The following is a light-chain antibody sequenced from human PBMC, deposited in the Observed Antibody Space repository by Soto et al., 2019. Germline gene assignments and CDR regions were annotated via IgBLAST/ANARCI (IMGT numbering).Light chain of an antibody. Sequence: DIQMTQSPSSLSASVGDRVTITCRASQSISSYLNWYQQKPGKAPKLLIYAASSLQGGVPSRFSGSGSGTDFTLTISSLQREDCAIYYCQQSSRTLLTFGGGTKVEIK. CDR1: QSISSY. J-gene: IGKJ4*01. CDR2: AAS. CDR3: QQSSRTLLT. V-gene: IGKV1-39*01.